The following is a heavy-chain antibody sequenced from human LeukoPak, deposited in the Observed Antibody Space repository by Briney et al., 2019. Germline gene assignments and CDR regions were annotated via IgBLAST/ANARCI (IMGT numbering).Heavy chain of an antibody. CDR1: GFTFSNAL. CDR2: INPDGSTI. CDR3: ATAGNYRFDY. V-gene: IGHV3-74*01. D-gene: IGHD1-7*01. Sequence: HSGGSLRLSCAASGFTFSNALMSWVRQPPGKGLVWVARINPDGSTINYADSVKGRFTISRDNAKNTLYLQMNSLRAEDTAVYYCATAGNYRFDYWGQGTLVTVSS. J-gene: IGHJ4*02.